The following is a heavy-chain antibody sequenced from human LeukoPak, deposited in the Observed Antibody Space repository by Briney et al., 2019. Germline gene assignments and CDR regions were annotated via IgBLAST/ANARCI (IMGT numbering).Heavy chain of an antibody. CDR1: GFTFSSYA. V-gene: IGHV3-23*01. CDR3: AKFFDGDYDYFDY. J-gene: IGHJ4*02. Sequence: GGSLRLSCAASGFTFSSYAMSWVRQAPGKGLEWVSAISGSGGSTYYADFVKGRFTISRDNSKNTLYLRMNSLRAEDTAVYYCAKFFDGDYDYFDYWGQGTLVTVSS. CDR2: ISGSGGST. D-gene: IGHD4-17*01.